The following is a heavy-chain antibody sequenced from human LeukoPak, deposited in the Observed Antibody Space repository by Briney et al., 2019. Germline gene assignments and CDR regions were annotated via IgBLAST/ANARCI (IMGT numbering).Heavy chain of an antibody. D-gene: IGHD2-21*02. Sequence: GGSLRLSCAASGFTFSSYSMNWVRQAPGKGLEWVSSISSSSSYIYYADSVKGRFTISRDNSKNTLYLQMNSLRAEDTAVYYCAKDLDIFPGDYYFDYWGQGTLVTVSS. CDR3: AKDLDIFPGDYYFDY. V-gene: IGHV3-21*04. J-gene: IGHJ4*02. CDR2: ISSSSSYI. CDR1: GFTFSSYS.